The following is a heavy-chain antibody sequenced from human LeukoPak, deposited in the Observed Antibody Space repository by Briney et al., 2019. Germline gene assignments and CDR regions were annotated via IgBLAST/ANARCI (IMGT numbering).Heavy chain of an antibody. V-gene: IGHV4-59*01. Sequence: SETLSLTCTVSGGSISSYYWSWIRQPPGQGLEWIGYIYYSGSTNYNPSLKSRVTISVDTSKNQFSLKLSSVTAADTAVYNCARELRYFDWLPHGTDAFDIWGQGTMVTVSS. CDR2: IYYSGST. D-gene: IGHD3-9*01. CDR3: ARELRYFDWLPHGTDAFDI. CDR1: GGSISSYY. J-gene: IGHJ3*02.